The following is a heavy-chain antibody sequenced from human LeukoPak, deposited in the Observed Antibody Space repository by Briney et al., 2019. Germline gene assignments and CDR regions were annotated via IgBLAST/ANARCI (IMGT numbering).Heavy chain of an antibody. CDR1: GGSISSYY. Sequence: SETLSLTCTVSGGSISSYYWSWIRQPPGKGLEWIGYIYYSGSTNYNPSLKSRVTISVDTSENQFSLKLSSVTAADTAVYYCARVVSIFGVVYYFDYWGQGTLVTVPS. D-gene: IGHD3-3*01. CDR2: IYYSGST. CDR3: ARVVSIFGVVYYFDY. J-gene: IGHJ4*02. V-gene: IGHV4-59*01.